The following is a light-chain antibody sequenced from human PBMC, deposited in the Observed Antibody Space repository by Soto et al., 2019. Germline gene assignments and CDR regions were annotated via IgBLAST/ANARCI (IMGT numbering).Light chain of an antibody. CDR3: SSYTSSSTLVV. Sequence: QSALTQPASVSGSPGQSITISCTGTSSDVGGYNYVSWYQQHPGKAPKLMIYEVSNRPSGVSNRFSGSKSGNTASLTISGLQAEDKADSYCSSYTSSSTLVVFGGGTKLTVL. CDR1: SSDVGGYNY. J-gene: IGLJ2*01. CDR2: EVS. V-gene: IGLV2-14*01.